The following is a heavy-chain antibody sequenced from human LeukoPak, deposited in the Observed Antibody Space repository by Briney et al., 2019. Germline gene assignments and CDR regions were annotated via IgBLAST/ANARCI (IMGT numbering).Heavy chain of an antibody. CDR2: IRGSGGST. CDR3: AKQMGARQTPDAFDI. Sequence: PGGSMRLSCAASGFTFSSYAMSWVRQAPGKGMERGLAIRGSGGSTYYAHSVNGRFTISRDNSKNTLYLQMNSLRPEDTAVYYCAKQMGARQTPDAFDIWGQGTMVTVSS. D-gene: IGHD1-26*01. V-gene: IGHV3-23*01. J-gene: IGHJ3*02. CDR1: GFTFSSYA.